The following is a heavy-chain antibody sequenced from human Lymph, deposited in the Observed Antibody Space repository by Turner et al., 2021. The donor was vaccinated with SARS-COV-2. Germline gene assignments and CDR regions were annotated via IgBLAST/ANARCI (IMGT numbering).Heavy chain of an antibody. CDR3: ARYASGGYFYYGMDV. CDR2: ISYDESNK. Sequence: QVQLVESGGGVVQPGRSLRLSFAAAGFTFSTYALYWVLQAPGKGLEWVAVISYDESNKYYADSVKGRFTISRNNSKNTLNLQMNSLRAEDTAVYYCARYASGGYFYYGMDVWGQGTTVTVSS. V-gene: IGHV3-30*04. J-gene: IGHJ6*02. D-gene: IGHD3-10*01. CDR1: GFTFSTYA.